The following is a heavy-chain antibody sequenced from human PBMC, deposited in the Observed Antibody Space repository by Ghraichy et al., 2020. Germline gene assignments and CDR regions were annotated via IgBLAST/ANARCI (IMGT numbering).Heavy chain of an antibody. V-gene: IGHV4-59*08. J-gene: IGHJ1*01. D-gene: IGHD4-17*01. CDR3: ARHAATVTMSYGRAEYFQH. Sequence: SETLSLTCTVSGGSISSYYWSWIRQPPGKGLEWIGYIYYSGSTNYNPSLKSRVTISVDTSKNQFSLKLSSVTAADTAVYYCARHAATVTMSYGRAEYFQHWGQGTLVTVSS. CDR1: GGSISSYY. CDR2: IYYSGST.